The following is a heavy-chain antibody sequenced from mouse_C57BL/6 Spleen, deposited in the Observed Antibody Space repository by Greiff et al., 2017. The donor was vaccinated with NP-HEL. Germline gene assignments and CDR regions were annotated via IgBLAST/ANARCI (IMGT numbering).Heavy chain of an antibody. CDR2: IYPRSGNT. J-gene: IGHJ4*01. CDR3: ARSGPGYAMDY. D-gene: IGHD3-1*01. V-gene: IGHV1-81*01. Sequence: VQLQQSGAELARPGASVKLSCKASGYTFTSYGISWVKQRTGQGLEWIGEIYPRSGNTYYNEKFKGKATLTADKSSSTAYMELRSLTSEDSAVYFCARSGPGYAMDYWGQGTSVTVSS. CDR1: GYTFTSYG.